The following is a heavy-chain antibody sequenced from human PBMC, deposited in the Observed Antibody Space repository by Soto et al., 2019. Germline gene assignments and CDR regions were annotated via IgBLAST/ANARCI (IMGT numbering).Heavy chain of an antibody. CDR3: PPAGAYPLLSFDH. Sequence: QITLKESGPPLVRPAQTLTLTCAFSGFSLTTTSMGVAWIRQPPGKALEWLALIYWDDDQRYSPSLKDRLTTSKDPSRTGVALTITNMTPEDTAPSSCPPAGAYPLLSFDHWAPEPLAPVSS. V-gene: IGHV2-5*02. J-gene: IGHJ4*02. D-gene: IGHD2-15*01. CDR1: GFSLTTTSMG. CDR2: IYWDDDQ.